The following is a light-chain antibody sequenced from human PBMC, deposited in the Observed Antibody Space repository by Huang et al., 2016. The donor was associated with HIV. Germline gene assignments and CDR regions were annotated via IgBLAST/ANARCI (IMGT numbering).Light chain of an antibody. J-gene: IGKJ2*01. Sequence: DIVMTQSPDSLAVSLGERATINCKSSQSVLYSSNNKNYLAWYQQKPGQPPKLLIYWASTREAGVPDRFSGGGSGTDFTLTISSLQAEDGAVYYCQQYYSTPYTFGQGTKLEIK. CDR3: QQYYSTPYT. CDR1: QSVLYSSNNKNY. V-gene: IGKV4-1*01. CDR2: WAS.